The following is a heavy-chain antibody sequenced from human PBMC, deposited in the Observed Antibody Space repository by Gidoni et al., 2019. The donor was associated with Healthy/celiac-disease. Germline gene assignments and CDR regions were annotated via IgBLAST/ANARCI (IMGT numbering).Heavy chain of an antibody. J-gene: IGHJ4*02. CDR1: GYTLPGYY. V-gene: IGHV1-2*07. D-gene: IGHD3-22*01. CDR2: INPNSGGT. CDR3: ASSRAYYYDSDSYYYDFDY. Sequence: QVQLVQSGAEVKKPGASVKVSCKASGYTLPGYYMHWVRQAPGQGLEWMGWINPNSGGTNYAHKFQGRVTMTRDTSISTAYMELSRLRSDDTAVYYCASSRAYYYDSDSYYYDFDYWGQGTLVTVSS.